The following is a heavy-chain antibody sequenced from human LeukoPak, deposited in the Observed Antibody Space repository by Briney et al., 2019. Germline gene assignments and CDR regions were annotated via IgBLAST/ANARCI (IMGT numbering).Heavy chain of an antibody. V-gene: IGHV3-7*01. CDR1: KFTFSNYW. J-gene: IGHJ4*02. D-gene: IGHD6-19*01. Sequence: GGSLRLSCAASKFTFSNYWMGWVRQAPGKGLEWVANIKNDGSEKYYVDSVKGRFSVSRDNAKNSLYLHINSLRPEDTAVYYCARLTNGWSDFDYWGQGTLVTVSS. CDR2: IKNDGSEK. CDR3: ARLTNGWSDFDY.